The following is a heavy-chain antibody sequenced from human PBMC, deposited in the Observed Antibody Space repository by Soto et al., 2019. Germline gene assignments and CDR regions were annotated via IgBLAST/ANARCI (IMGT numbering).Heavy chain of an antibody. CDR1: GGSFSGYY. J-gene: IGHJ4*02. V-gene: IGHV4-34*01. Sequence: SETLSLTCAVYGGSFSGYYWSWIRQPPGKGLEWIGEINHSGSTNYNPSLKSRVTISVDTSKNQFSLKLSSVTAADTAVYYCARGIVDTAMVIGCHFDYWGQGTLVTVSS. CDR2: INHSGST. D-gene: IGHD5-18*01. CDR3: ARGIVDTAMVIGCHFDY.